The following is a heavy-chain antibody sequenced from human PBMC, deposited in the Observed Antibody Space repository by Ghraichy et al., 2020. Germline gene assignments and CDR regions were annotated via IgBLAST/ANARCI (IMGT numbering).Heavy chain of an antibody. D-gene: IGHD1-26*01. CDR2: IYYSGST. Sequence: GSLRLSCTVSGGSVSSGIYYWSWIRQPPGKGLEWIGYIYYSGSTNYNPSLKSRVTISVDTSKNQFSLKLSSVTAADTAVFYCAGDRGGGSYGFYYYGMDVWGQGTTVTVSS. CDR1: GGSVSSGIYY. CDR3: AGDRGGGSYGFYYYGMDV. J-gene: IGHJ6*02. V-gene: IGHV4-61*01.